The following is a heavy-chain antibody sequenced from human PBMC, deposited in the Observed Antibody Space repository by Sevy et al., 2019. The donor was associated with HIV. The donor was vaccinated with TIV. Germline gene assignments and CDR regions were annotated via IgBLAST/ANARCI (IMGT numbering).Heavy chain of an antibody. D-gene: IGHD7-27*01. CDR3: ARSWDYWGQMGY. Sequence: GGSLRLSCAASGFTLNNYWMTWVRQAPGKGLEWVANIKQDGSDKYYMTSVKGRFNISRDNTKNSLYLQLNSLRAEETAVYYCARSWDYWGQMGYWGQGTLVTVSS. CDR2: IKQDGSDK. V-gene: IGHV3-7*03. J-gene: IGHJ4*02. CDR1: GFTLNNYW.